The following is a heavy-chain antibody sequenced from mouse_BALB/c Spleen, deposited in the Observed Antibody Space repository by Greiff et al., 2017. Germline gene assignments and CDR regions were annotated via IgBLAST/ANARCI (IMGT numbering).Heavy chain of an antibody. D-gene: IGHD1-1*01. V-gene: IGHV5-6*01. CDR1: GFTFSSYG. Sequence: EVHLVESGGDLVKPGGSLKLSCAASGFTFSSYGMSWVRQTPDKRLEWVATISSGGSYTYYPDSVKGRFTISRDNAKNTLCLQMSSLKSEDTAMYYCARHVDYGSSWFAYWGQGTLVTVSA. CDR3: ARHVDYGSSWFAY. J-gene: IGHJ3*01. CDR2: ISSGGSYT.